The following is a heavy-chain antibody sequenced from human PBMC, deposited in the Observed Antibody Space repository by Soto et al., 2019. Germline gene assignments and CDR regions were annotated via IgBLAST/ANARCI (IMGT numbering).Heavy chain of an antibody. Sequence: QLQLVQSGPEVKKPGTSVKVSCKASGFTFSSSAMQWVRQARGQRLEWIGWIVVGSGNTNYAQKFQERVTITREMSTSTAFMELSSLRSEDTAVYYCAAGGYSYGSVALHWGQGTLVTVSS. D-gene: IGHD5-18*01. CDR2: IVVGSGNT. CDR1: GFTFSSSA. J-gene: IGHJ4*02. V-gene: IGHV1-58*02. CDR3: AAGGYSYGSVALH.